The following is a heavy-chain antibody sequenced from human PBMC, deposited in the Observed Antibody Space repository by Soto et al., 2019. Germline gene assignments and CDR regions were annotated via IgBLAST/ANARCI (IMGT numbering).Heavy chain of an antibody. V-gene: IGHV4-34*01. CDR3: ARGHGRFAH. CDR2: INHSGFT. CDR1: GGSFTGYY. J-gene: IGHJ4*02. Sequence: QLQLHQSGAGLLKPSETLSLTCDVSGGSFTGYYWAWIRQPPGKGLEWIGEINHSGFTNYNPSLTGRVTISLDTSRSQFSLKLDSLTAADKAFYFCARGHGRFAHWGQGTLVTVSS.